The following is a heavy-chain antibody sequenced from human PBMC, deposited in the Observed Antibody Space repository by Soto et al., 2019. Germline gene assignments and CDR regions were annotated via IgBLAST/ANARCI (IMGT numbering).Heavy chain of an antibody. V-gene: IGHV1-46*01. D-gene: IGHD2-2*01. Sequence: QVQLVQSGAEVKKPGASVKVSCKASGYVFTNYFMHWVRQAPGPGLEWMGIINPNGGGTSNAQKFEVRVTMTRDSATSTVYMDLSSLRSEDTDLYLCAREVGITSWSYYYGMDVWGQGTSVTVSS. J-gene: IGHJ6*02. CDR1: GYVFTNYF. CDR3: AREVGITSWSYYYGMDV. CDR2: INPNGGGT.